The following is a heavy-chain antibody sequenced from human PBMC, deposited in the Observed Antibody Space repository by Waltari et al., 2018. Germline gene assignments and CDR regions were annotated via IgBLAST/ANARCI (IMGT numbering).Heavy chain of an antibody. J-gene: IGHJ4*02. CDR2: IYSDGRT. D-gene: IGHD6-19*01. CDR1: GFNVSRNY. Sequence: EMQLVESGGGLIQPGGSLRLSCAASGFNVSRNYMSWVRQAPGGGLEWVSSIYSDGRTYYADSVKGRFTISRDNSKNTLYLQMNSLRAEDTAIYYCAREVYRSGGHWGQGTLVTVSS. CDR3: AREVYRSGGH. V-gene: IGHV3-53*01.